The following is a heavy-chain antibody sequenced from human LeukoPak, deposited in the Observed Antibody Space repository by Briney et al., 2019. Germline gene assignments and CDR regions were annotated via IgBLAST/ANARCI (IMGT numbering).Heavy chain of an antibody. Sequence: GGSLRLSCAASGFTFDDYGMSWVRQAPGKGLEWVSGINWNGGSTGYAVSVKGRFTISRDNAKNSLYLQMDSLRAEDTALYYCAREGYSSSWSDYYYYMDVWGKGTTVTVSS. CDR2: INWNGGST. CDR3: AREGYSSSWSDYYYYMDV. CDR1: GFTFDDYG. J-gene: IGHJ6*03. D-gene: IGHD6-13*01. V-gene: IGHV3-20*04.